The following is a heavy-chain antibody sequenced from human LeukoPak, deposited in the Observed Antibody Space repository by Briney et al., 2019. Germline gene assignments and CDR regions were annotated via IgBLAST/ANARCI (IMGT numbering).Heavy chain of an antibody. CDR1: GFTFSSYA. J-gene: IGHJ6*02. CDR3: ARHFRAFSYGLDV. D-gene: IGHD5-18*01. V-gene: IGHV3-23*01. CDR2: ISGSGDST. Sequence: PGGSLRLSCAASGFTFSSYAMSWVRQAPGKGLEWVSAISGSGDSTYYADSVKGRFTISRDNSMNTLYLQMNSRRAEDPAVYYCARHFRAFSYGLDVWGQGTTVTVSS.